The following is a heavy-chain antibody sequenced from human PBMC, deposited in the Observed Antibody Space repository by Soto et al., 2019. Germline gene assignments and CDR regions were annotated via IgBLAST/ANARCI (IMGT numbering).Heavy chain of an antibody. Sequence: QLQLQESGPGLVKSSETLSLTCSVSGASVSSSHYWGWIRQPPGKGLELIGSVSYSGSPYYSPSFKSRITISVDTSNNQFSLRVRSVTATDTAVYFCARHYNTGAFFDYWGQGKLVTVSS. CDR2: VSYSGSP. CDR3: ARHYNTGAFFDY. CDR1: GASVSSSHY. V-gene: IGHV4-39*01. D-gene: IGHD1-20*01. J-gene: IGHJ4*02.